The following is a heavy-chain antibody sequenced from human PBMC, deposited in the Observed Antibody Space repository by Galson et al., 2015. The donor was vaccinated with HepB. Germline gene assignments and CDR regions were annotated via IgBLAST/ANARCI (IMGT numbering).Heavy chain of an antibody. J-gene: IGHJ4*02. CDR2: INAGNGNT. CDR1: GYTFTSYA. Sequence: SVKVSCKASGYTFTSYAMHWVRQAPGQRLEWMGWINAGNGNTKYSQKFQGRVTITRDTSASTAYMELSSLRSEDTAVYYCARDTGDWIQLSWLFDYWGQGTLVTVSS. V-gene: IGHV1-3*01. D-gene: IGHD5-18*01. CDR3: ARDTGDWIQLSWLFDY.